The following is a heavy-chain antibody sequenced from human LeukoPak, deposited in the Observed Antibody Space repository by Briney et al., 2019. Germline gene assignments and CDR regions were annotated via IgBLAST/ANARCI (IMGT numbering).Heavy chain of an antibody. CDR2: IGASGDNI. V-gene: IGHV3-23*01. CDR3: ATRSPDYSIGPSYGSFNI. D-gene: IGHD3-10*01. J-gene: IGHJ3*02. CDR1: GFTFHNYA. Sequence: GGSLRLSCEASGFTFHNYAMAWVRQAPGKGLEYVSSIGASGDNIYYGGSVKGRFTISRDNSKNTLFPQMNSLRAEDTALYYCATRSPDYSIGPSYGSFNIWGQGTKVTVSS.